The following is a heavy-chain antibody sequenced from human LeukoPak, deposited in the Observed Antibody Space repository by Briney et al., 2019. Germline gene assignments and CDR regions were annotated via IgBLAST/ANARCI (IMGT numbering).Heavy chain of an antibody. D-gene: IGHD3-10*01. CDR2: IIPIFDTA. J-gene: IGHJ6*03. CDR3: ARDATVRGPYGGHHFYSYMDV. V-gene: IGHV1-69*13. Sequence: ASVKVSCKASGYTFPNYAISWVRQAPGQGLEWIGDIIPIFDTANYAQKFQGRVTITADESAATSYMELSSLRSEDTAVYYCARDATVRGPYGGHHFYSYMDVWGKGTTVTISS. CDR1: GYTFPNYA.